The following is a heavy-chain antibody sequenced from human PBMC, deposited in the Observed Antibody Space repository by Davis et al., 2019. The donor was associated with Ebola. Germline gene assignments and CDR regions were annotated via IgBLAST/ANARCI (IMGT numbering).Heavy chain of an antibody. J-gene: IGHJ4*02. CDR3: ARALHDEVLDY. CDR1: GFTFSSYG. D-gene: IGHD1-1*01. V-gene: IGHV3-30*19. CDR2: TSHNERER. Sequence: PGGSLRLSCETSGFTFSSYGMHWVRQAPGKGLEWVAVTSHNERERFYGESVQGRFTISRDNSENVLYLQMDSLRPDDTAIYFCARALHDEVLDYWGQGTPVTVSS.